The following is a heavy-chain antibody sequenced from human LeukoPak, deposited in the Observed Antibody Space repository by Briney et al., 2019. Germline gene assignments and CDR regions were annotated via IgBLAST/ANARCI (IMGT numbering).Heavy chain of an antibody. V-gene: IGHV3-23*01. D-gene: IGHD3-22*01. CDR1: GFTFSSYA. CDR2: ISGSGGGT. CDR3: ARGVTGVVVIREYNWFDP. Sequence: WGSLRLSCAASGFTFSSYAMSWVRQAPGKGLEWVSAISGSGGGTYYADSVKGRFTISRDNAKNSLYLQMNSLRAEDTAVYYCARGVTGVVVIREYNWFDPWGQGTLVTVSS. J-gene: IGHJ5*02.